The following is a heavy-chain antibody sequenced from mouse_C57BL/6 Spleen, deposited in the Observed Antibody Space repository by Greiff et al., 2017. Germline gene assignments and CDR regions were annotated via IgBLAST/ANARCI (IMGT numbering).Heavy chain of an antibody. CDR3: ERGSWDYAMDY. CDR1: GYAFTNYL. V-gene: IGHV1-54*01. Sequence: QVQLQQSGAELVRPGTSVKVSCKASGYAFTNYLIEWVKQRPGQGLEWIGVINPGSGGTNYNEKFKGKATLTADKSSSTAYMQLSSLTSEDSAVYFCERGSWDYAMDYWGQGTSVTVSS. D-gene: IGHD4-1*01. J-gene: IGHJ4*01. CDR2: INPGSGGT.